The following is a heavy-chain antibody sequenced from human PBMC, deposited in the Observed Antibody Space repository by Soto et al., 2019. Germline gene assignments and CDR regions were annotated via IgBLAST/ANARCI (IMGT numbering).Heavy chain of an antibody. J-gene: IGHJ4*02. CDR1: GFTFSSYW. CDR2: IKQDGSEK. V-gene: IGHV3-7*01. Sequence: GGSLRLSCAASGFTFSSYWMSWVRQAPGKGLEWVANIKQDGSEKYYVDSVKGRFTISRDNAKNSLYLQMNSLRAEDTAVYYCARVQRIFGVVIKCYFDYWGQGTLVTVSS. D-gene: IGHD3-3*01. CDR3: ARVQRIFGVVIKCYFDY.